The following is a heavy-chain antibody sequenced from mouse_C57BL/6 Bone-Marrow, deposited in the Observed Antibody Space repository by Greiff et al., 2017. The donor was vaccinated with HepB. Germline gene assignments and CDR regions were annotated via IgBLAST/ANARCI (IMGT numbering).Heavy chain of an antibody. J-gene: IGHJ1*03. V-gene: IGHV1-81*01. CDR2: IYPRSGNT. Sequence: QVHLQQSGAELARPGASVKLSCKASGYNFTSYGISWVKQRTGQGLEWIGEIYPRSGNTYYNEKFKGKATLTADKTSSTAYMELRSLTSEDSAVYLCARRSNPCFDVWGTGTTVTVSS. CDR3: ARRSNPCFDV. CDR1: GYNFTSYG. D-gene: IGHD2-5*01.